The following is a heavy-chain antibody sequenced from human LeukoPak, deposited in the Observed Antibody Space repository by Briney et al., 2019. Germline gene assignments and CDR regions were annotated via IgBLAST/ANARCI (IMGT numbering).Heavy chain of an antibody. Sequence: ASVKVSCKVSGYTLTQLSVHWVRQAPGKGLEWMGGFDVEDGEIIYAQKFQGRVTMTEDTSTDTAYMELSSLRSEDTAVYYCALNLVRGVTSWFDPWGQGTLVTVSS. J-gene: IGHJ5*02. D-gene: IGHD3-10*01. CDR3: ALNLVRGVTSWFDP. V-gene: IGHV1-24*01. CDR1: GYTLTQLS. CDR2: FDVEDGEI.